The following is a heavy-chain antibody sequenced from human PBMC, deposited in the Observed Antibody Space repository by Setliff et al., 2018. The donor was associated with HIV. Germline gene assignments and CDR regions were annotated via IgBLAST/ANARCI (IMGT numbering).Heavy chain of an antibody. CDR3: AGSRGYFVKAD. J-gene: IGHJ4*02. V-gene: IGHV3-7*01. Sequence: GGSLRLSCAASGFTFTTYWTSWVRQAPGRGLEWVANINQDGREKYYVDSVKGRSTISRDNAKNSVYLQMNSLRGEDTAVYYCAGSRGYFVKADWGQGTLVTVSS. D-gene: IGHD3-22*01. CDR2: INQDGREK. CDR1: GFTFTTYW.